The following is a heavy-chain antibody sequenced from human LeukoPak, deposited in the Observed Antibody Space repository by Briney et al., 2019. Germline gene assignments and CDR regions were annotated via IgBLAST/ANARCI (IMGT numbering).Heavy chain of an antibody. Sequence: GGSLRLSCAASGFTFSSYSMNWVRQAPGKGLEWVSSISSSSSYIYYADSVKGRFTISRDNAKNSLYLQMNSLRAEDTAVYYCARAGRYCSGGSCYVDAFDIWGQGTMVTVSS. J-gene: IGHJ3*02. V-gene: IGHV3-21*01. CDR1: GFTFSSYS. D-gene: IGHD2-15*01. CDR2: ISSSSSYI. CDR3: ARAGRYCSGGSCYVDAFDI.